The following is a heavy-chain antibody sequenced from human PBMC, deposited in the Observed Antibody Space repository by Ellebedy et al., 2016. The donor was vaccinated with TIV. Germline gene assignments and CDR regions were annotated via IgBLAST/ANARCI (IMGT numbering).Heavy chain of an antibody. CDR2: ISSSVTTV. CDR1: GFTFSDYY. D-gene: IGHD5-12*01. J-gene: IGHJ4*02. Sequence: GESLKISCAASGFTFSDYYMSWIRQAPGKGLEWISYISSSVTTVYYADSVKGRFTISRDKAKNSLYLQMNSLRVEDTAMYYCARVRQGSGGYNFWGQGTLVTVSS. V-gene: IGHV3-11*01. CDR3: ARVRQGSGGYNF.